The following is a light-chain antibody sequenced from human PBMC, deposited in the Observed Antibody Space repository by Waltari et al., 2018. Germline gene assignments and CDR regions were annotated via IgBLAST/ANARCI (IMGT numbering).Light chain of an antibody. CDR1: QNISNY. CDR3: QQSYSSLWT. Sequence: DILMTQSPSSLSASVGDRVTITCRASQNISNYLNWYQQKPGKAPKLLIYASSTLQSGVPSRFSGSGSGTDFTLTISSLQPDDFATYSCQQSYSSLWTFGKGAKVEIK. J-gene: IGKJ1*01. V-gene: IGKV1-39*01. CDR2: ASS.